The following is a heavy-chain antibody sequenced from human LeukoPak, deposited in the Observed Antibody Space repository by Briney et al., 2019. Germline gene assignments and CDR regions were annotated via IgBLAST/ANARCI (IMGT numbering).Heavy chain of an antibody. D-gene: IGHD2-8*01. CDR3: ARDWGCTNGVCYHFDY. CDR1: GFTVSSKY. J-gene: IGHJ4*02. Sequence: PGGSLRLSCAASGFTVSSKYMSWVRQAPGKGLEWVSVIYSGGSTYYADSVKGRFTISRDNSKNTLYLQMNSLRAEDTAVYYCARDWGCTNGVCYHFDYWGQGTLVTVSS. CDR2: IYSGGST. V-gene: IGHV3-66*02.